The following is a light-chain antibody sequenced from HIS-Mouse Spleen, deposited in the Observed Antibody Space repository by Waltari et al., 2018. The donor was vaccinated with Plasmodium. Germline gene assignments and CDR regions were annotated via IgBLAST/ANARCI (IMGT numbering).Light chain of an antibody. V-gene: IGKV3-15*01. Sequence: EIVMTQSPATLSVSPGERATLSCRASQSVSSNLAWYQQKPGQAPRLLLDGASTRATGVPDRFSGSGPGTEFTLTISSLQSEDFAVYYCQQYNNWPFTFGPGTKVDIK. CDR1: QSVSSN. J-gene: IGKJ3*01. CDR2: GAS. CDR3: QQYNNWPFT.